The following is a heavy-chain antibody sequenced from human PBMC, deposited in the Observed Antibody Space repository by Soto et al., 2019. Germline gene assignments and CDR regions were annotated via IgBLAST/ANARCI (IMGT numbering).Heavy chain of an antibody. CDR1: GFTLSRYG. CDR3: ARTNWNYRDADY. Sequence: APVKGSCKASGFTLSRYGISWGGQAPGQGLEWMGWISAYNGNTNYAQKLQGRVTMTTDTSTSTAYMELRSLRSDDTAVYYCARTNWNYRDADYWGQGTLVTVSS. J-gene: IGHJ4*02. CDR2: ISAYNGNT. V-gene: IGHV1-18*01. D-gene: IGHD1-7*01.